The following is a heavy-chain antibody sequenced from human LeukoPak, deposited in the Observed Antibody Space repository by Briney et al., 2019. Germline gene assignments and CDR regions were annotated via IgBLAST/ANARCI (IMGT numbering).Heavy chain of an antibody. CDR3: ARRGDNNWFDP. J-gene: IGHJ5*02. V-gene: IGHV4-4*07. CDR2: INTSGST. Sequence: SETLSLTCTVSGGSISSYCWNWIRQPAGKGLEWIGRINTSGSTNYNPSLKSRVTMSVDTSKNQFSLKLSSVTAADTAVYYCARRGDNNWFDPWGQGTLVTVSS. D-gene: IGHD3-16*01. CDR1: GGSISSYC.